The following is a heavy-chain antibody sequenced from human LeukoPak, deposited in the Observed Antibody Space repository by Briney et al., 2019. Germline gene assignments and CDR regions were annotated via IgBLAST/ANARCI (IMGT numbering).Heavy chain of an antibody. Sequence: PGGSLRLSCTASGFTFGDYAMSWVRQAPGKGLEGGGFIRSKAYGGTTEYAASVKGRFTISRDDSKSIAYLQMNSLKTEDTAVYYCTRDVTTVIVVGTYYYYGMDVWGQGTTVTVSS. CDR3: TRDVTTVIVVGTYYYYGMDV. D-gene: IGHD4-17*01. CDR2: IRSKAYGGTT. J-gene: IGHJ6*02. V-gene: IGHV3-49*04. CDR1: GFTFGDYA.